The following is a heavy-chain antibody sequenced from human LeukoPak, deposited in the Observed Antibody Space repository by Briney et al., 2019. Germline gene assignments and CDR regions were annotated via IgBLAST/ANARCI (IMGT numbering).Heavy chain of an antibody. CDR3: ARDRQWNYYDSSGYPRPSDWFDP. CDR1: GFTFSSYW. D-gene: IGHD3-22*01. Sequence: PGGSLRLSCAASGFTFSSYWMHWVRQAPGKGLVWVSRINSGGSSTSYADSVKGRFTISRDNAKNTLYLQMNSLRAEDTAVYYCARDRQWNYYDSSGYPRPSDWFDPWGQGTLVTVSS. V-gene: IGHV3-74*01. CDR2: INSGGSST. J-gene: IGHJ5*02.